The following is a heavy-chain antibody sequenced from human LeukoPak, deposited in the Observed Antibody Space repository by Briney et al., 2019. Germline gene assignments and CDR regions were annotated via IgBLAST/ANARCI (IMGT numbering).Heavy chain of an antibody. V-gene: IGHV3-21*01. CDR1: GLTFSSYT. CDR3: ANGPHYNTLTGFYKVRSHLDY. J-gene: IGHJ4*02. Sequence: PGGSLRLSCAASGLTFSSYTMNWVRQAPGKGLEWVSSISSSSSYIYYAESVKGRFTMSRDNAKNSLYLQMNSLRAEDTAVYYCANGPHYNTLTGFYKVRSHLDYWGQGTLVTVSS. D-gene: IGHD3-9*01. CDR2: ISSSSSYI.